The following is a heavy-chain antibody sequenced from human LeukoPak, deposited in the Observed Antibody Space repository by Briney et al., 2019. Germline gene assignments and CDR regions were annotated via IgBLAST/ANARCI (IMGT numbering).Heavy chain of an antibody. CDR3: AKLNTYYYGSGDY. CDR1: GFTFSSYA. V-gene: IGHV3-23*01. D-gene: IGHD3-10*01. CDR2: ISGSGGST. Sequence: PGGSLRLSCAASGFTFSSYAMSWVRQAPGKGLEWVSAISGSGGSTYYADSVKGRFTISRDNSKKTLYLQMNSLRAEDTAVYYCAKLNTYYYGSGDYWGQGTLVTVSS. J-gene: IGHJ4*02.